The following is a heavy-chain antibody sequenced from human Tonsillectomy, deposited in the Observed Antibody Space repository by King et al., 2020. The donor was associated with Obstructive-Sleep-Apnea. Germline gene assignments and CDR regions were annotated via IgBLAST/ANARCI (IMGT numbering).Heavy chain of an antibody. Sequence: QLVQSGGGLVQPGGSLRLSCAASGFTFSSYWMSWVRQAPGKGLEWVANIKQDGSEKYYVDSVKGRFTISRDNAKKSLFLQMNSLRAEDTAMYYCAQGDVFDIWGQGTMVTVSS. J-gene: IGHJ3*02. CDR3: AQGDVFDI. CDR1: GFTFSSYW. V-gene: IGHV3-7*01. CDR2: IKQDGSEK.